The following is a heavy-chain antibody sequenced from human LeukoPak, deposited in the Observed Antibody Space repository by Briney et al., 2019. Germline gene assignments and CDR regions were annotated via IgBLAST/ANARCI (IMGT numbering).Heavy chain of an antibody. D-gene: IGHD6-13*01. V-gene: IGHV1-69*04. CDR3: ARDRSSSWYFDY. Sequence: SVKVSCKASGGTFSSYAISWVRQAPGQGLEWMGRIIPILGMANYAQKFQGRVTITADKSTSTAYMELSSLRSEDTAVYYCARDRSSSWYFDYWGQGTLVTVSS. CDR2: IIPILGMA. J-gene: IGHJ4*02. CDR1: GGTFSSYA.